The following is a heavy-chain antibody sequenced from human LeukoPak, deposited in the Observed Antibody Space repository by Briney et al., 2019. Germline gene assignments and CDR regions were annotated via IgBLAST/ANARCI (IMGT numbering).Heavy chain of an antibody. CDR2: FDPEDGET. J-gene: IGHJ4*02. CDR1: GYTLTELS. CDR3: ATSELLRRDYFDY. V-gene: IGHV1-24*01. D-gene: IGHD1-26*01. Sequence: GASVTVSCKVSGYTLTELSMHWVRQAPGKGLEWMGGFDPEDGETIYAQKFQGRVTMTEDTSTDTAYMELSSLRSEDTAVYYCATSELLRRDYFDYWGQGTLVTVSS.